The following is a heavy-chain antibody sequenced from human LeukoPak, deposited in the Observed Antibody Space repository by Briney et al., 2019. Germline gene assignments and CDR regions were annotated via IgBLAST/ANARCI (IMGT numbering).Heavy chain of an antibody. CDR3: TTASNSQAPFDY. J-gene: IGHJ4*02. CDR1: GGTFSSYA. V-gene: IGHV1-69*05. D-gene: IGHD4-23*01. CDR2: IIPIFGTA. Sequence: SVKVSCKASGGTFSSYAISWVRQAPGQGLEWMGGIIPIFGTANYAQKLQGRVTMTTDTSTSTAYMELRSLRSDDTAVYYCTTASNSQAPFDYWGQGTLVTVSS.